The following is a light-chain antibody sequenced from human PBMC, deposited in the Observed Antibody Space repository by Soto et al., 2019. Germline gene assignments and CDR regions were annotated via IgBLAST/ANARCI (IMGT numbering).Light chain of an antibody. V-gene: IGKV3-15*01. Sequence: EIVMTQSPATLSVSPGESATLSCRASQRISRNLAWYQQKPGQAPRLLIYDASTRATAIPVRFTGSGSGTDFTLTISSLEPEDFAVYYCQQYNKWPPITFGQGTRLE. CDR1: QRISRN. CDR3: QQYNKWPPIT. J-gene: IGKJ5*01. CDR2: DAS.